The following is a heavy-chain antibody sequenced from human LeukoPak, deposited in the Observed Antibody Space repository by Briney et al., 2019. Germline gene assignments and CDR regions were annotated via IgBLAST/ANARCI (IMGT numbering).Heavy chain of an antibody. CDR2: IRSKAYGGTT. V-gene: IGHV3-49*04. CDR1: GFIFGDFA. Sequence: GRSLRLSCTASGFIFGDFAMSWVRQAPGKGLEWVCFIRSKAYGGTTEYAASVKGRFTMSRDDSKSIVYLQMNSLKTEDTAMYYCFPQYYYDSSGYLKSLDSWGQGTLVTVSS. CDR3: FPQYYYDSSGYLKSLDS. J-gene: IGHJ4*02. D-gene: IGHD3-22*01.